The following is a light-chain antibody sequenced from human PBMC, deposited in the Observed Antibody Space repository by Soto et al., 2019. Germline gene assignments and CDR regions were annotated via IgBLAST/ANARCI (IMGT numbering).Light chain of an antibody. J-gene: IGKJ1*01. Sequence: DIQMTQSPSPLSGSVGDRVTITCRASQTIRSWLAWYQQKPGTAPKLMIYKATILQSGVPSRFSGSGSGTDFTLTISSLQPEDVATYYCLQDYNYLWTFGQGTKVDIK. CDR1: QTIRSW. CDR3: LQDYNYLWT. CDR2: KAT. V-gene: IGKV1-5*03.